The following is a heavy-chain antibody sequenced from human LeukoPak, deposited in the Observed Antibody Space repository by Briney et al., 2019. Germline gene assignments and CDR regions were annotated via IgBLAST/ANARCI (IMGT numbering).Heavy chain of an antibody. CDR1: GFSFSSSW. V-gene: IGHV3-74*03. D-gene: IGHD4-17*01. Sequence: PGGSLRLSCAASGFSFSSSWMHWVRQVPGKGLVWVSRIKSDGSGATYADSVKGRFTISRDDAKNLLYLDMNSLRAEDTAVYYCARGHTAVTRHFDFWGQGTLVTVSS. CDR3: ARGHTAVTRHFDF. CDR2: IKSDGSGA. J-gene: IGHJ4*02.